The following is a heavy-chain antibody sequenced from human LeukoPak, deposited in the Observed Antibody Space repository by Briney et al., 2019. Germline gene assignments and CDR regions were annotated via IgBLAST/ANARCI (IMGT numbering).Heavy chain of an antibody. CDR2: IHNGGTT. D-gene: IGHD3/OR15-3a*01. CDR1: GYSITNDYF. V-gene: IGHV4-38-2*01. CDR3: ATDRRGKSHDFDK. Sequence: PSKTLSLTCGVSGYSITNDYFWAWIRQPPGKELEWIGSIHNGGTTYYNPPLRSRVTISADTPKNQFSLELGSVAAADTAVYYCATDRRGKSHDFDKWGQGTLVTVSS. J-gene: IGHJ4*02.